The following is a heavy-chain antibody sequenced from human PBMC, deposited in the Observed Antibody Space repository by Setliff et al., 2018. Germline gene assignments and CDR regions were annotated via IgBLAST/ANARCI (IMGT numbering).Heavy chain of an antibody. D-gene: IGHD5-18*01. CDR2: MYYGGGGDT. CDR3: AREIHSAAYNWFDP. J-gene: IGHJ5*02. Sequence: PSETLSLTCKVSGDSMNSGVYYWAWIRQPPGKGLEWIGSMYYGGGGDTNYNPSLKNRVIMSVDTSKNQFSLKLSSVTAADTAVYYCAREIHSAAYNWFDPWGQGTLVTVSS. V-gene: IGHV4-39*07. CDR1: GDSMNSGVYY.